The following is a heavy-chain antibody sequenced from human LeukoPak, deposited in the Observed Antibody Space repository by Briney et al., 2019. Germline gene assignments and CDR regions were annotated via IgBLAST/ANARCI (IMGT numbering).Heavy chain of an antibody. CDR3: AAPNGLNYYYGMDV. J-gene: IGHJ6*02. CDR1: GFTFTSSA. V-gene: IGHV1-58*02. D-gene: IGHD1-1*01. Sequence: SVTVSCKASGFTFTSSAMQWVRQARGQRLEWIGWIVVGSGNTNYAQKFQERVTITRDMSTSTAYMELSSLRSEDTAVYYCAAPNGLNYYYGMDVWGQGTTVTVSS. CDR2: IVVGSGNT.